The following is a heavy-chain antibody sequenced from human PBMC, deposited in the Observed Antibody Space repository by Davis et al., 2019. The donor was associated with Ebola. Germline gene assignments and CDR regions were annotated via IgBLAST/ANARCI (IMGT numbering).Heavy chain of an antibody. CDR3: ARDAPFLSAAALIARFDS. V-gene: IGHV1-46*01. Sequence: ASVKVSCKASGYTFTRHYIHWVRQAPGQGLEWMGIINAAAGLPTNAQKFQGRLTMTTDTSTSTAYMELRSLKSDDTAVFYCARDAPFLSAAALIARFDSWGQGTLVTVSS. D-gene: IGHD2-2*01. CDR2: INAAAGLP. CDR1: GYTFTRHY. J-gene: IGHJ4*02.